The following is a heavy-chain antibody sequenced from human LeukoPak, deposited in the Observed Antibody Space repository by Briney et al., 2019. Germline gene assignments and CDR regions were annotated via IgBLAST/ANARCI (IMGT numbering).Heavy chain of an antibody. CDR2: IAYDGSSE. CDR1: GFTFSTYG. CDR3: AKDLNSHDSSSDVRGPDY. J-gene: IGHJ4*02. D-gene: IGHD3-22*01. V-gene: IGHV3-30*02. Sequence: GGSLRLSCAASGFTFSTYGMHWVRQAPGKGLEWVTFIAYDGSSEYYADSVKGRFTISRDDSKNTLYVQMNSLRAEDTAVYYCAKDLNSHDSSSDVRGPDYWGQGTLVTVSS.